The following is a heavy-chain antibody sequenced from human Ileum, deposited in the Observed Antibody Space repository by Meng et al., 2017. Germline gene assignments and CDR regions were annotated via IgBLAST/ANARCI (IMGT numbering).Heavy chain of an antibody. J-gene: IGHJ4*02. CDR3: ARDSLGSWSLDY. CDR1: GFTFSSYA. V-gene: IGHV3-23*01. Sequence: GESLNISCAASGFTFSSYAMSWVRQAPGKGLEWVSAISGSGGSTYYADSVKGRFTISRDNSKNTLYLQMNSLRAEDTAVYYCARDSLGSWSLDYWGQGTLVTVSS. D-gene: IGHD6-13*01. CDR2: ISGSGGST.